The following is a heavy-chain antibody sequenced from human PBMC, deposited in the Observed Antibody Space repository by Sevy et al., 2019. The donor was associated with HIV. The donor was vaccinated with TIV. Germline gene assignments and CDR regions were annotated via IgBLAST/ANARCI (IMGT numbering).Heavy chain of an antibody. CDR3: TIAPVHVL. D-gene: IGHD3-16*01. J-gene: IGHJ4*02. CDR2: IKSKTDGGTT. V-gene: IGHV3-15*01. Sequence: GGSLRLSCVASGFTFSEVWMSWVRQAPGKGLEWVGRIKSKTDGGTTDYAAPGKGRFTISRDDSKNPLSLQMSSLQTEDTAVYYCTIAPVHVLWGQGTLVTVSS. CDR1: GFTFSEVW.